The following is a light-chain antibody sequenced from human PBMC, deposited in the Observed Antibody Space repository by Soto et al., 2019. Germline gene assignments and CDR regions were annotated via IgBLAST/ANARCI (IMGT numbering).Light chain of an antibody. CDR2: AAS. CDR3: QQANSYPFT. Sequence: DIQMTQSPSYVSASIGDRVTITCRASQGIRSWLAWYQQKPGKAPKLLIYAASSLQSGVPSRFSGSGSGTAFPLTISSLEPEDFATYFCQQANSYPFTFGPGTKVDVK. V-gene: IGKV1-12*01. J-gene: IGKJ3*01. CDR1: QGIRSW.